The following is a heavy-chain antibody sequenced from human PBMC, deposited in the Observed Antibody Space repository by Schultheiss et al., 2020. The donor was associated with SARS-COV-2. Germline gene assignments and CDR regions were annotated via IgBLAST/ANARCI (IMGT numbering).Heavy chain of an antibody. D-gene: IGHD6-19*01. Sequence: SETLSLTCAVSGGSISGYYWSWIRQSPGKGLDWIGYIYYSGSTNYNPSLKSRVTISVDTSKNQFSLKLSSVTAADTAVYYCASSFSIGWINWFDPWGQGTLVTVSS. CDR3: ASSFSIGWINWFDP. CDR1: GGSISGYY. J-gene: IGHJ5*02. V-gene: IGHV4-59*12. CDR2: IYYSGST.